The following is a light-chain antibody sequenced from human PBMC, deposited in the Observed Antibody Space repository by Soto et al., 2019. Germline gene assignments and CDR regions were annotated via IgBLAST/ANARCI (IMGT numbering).Light chain of an antibody. J-gene: IGKJ1*01. CDR3: QQYGSSPTWT. CDR1: QSVSNN. CDR2: GAS. V-gene: IGKV3-20*01. Sequence: EIVITQSPSTLSLSTFEKSTLSCSASQSVSNNLAWFQQKPGQAPRLLIYGASSRATGIPDRFSGSGSGTDFTLTISRLEPEDFAVYYCQQYGSSPTWTFGQGTKVDIK.